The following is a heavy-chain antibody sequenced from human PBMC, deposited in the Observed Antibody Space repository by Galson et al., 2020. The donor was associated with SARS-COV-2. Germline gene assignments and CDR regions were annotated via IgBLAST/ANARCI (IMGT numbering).Heavy chain of an antibody. D-gene: IGHD2-8*01. V-gene: IGHV5-51*01. CDR2: VFPGDSET. J-gene: IGHJ6*02. CDR3: ARHTADCSNGICYADYYHGLDV. CDR1: GYRLTSYW. Sequence: GESLKISCQASGYRLTSYWIGWVRQMPGKGLEWMGIVFPGDSETRYSPSFQGQVTISADKSISTAYLQWSSLKASDTAIYYCARHTADCSNGICYADYYHGLDVWGQGTAVTVS.